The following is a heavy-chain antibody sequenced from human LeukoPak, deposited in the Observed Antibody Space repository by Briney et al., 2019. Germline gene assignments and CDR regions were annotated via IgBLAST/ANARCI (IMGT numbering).Heavy chain of an antibody. J-gene: IGHJ4*02. Sequence: GGPLRLSCTASGFTFGDYAMSWFRQAPGKGLEWVGFIRSKAYGGTTEYAASVKGRFTISRDDSKSIAYLQMNSLKTEDTAVYYCTRYYYDSSGQPDYWGQGTLVTVSS. V-gene: IGHV3-49*03. D-gene: IGHD3-22*01. CDR3: TRYYYDSSGQPDY. CDR2: IRSKAYGGTT. CDR1: GFTFGDYA.